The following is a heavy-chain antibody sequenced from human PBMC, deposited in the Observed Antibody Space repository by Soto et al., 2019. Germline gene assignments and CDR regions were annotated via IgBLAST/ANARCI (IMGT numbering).Heavy chain of an antibody. Sequence: QVQLVQSGAEAKKPGASVKVSCKASGYMFTNYYLHWVRQAPGQGLEWMGMINPSGGSTSYAQNFRDRVTLTRDTSTTTIYLEMNSLRFADTAVYYCAREGALYNSSWTTYFYSWGQGTLVTVSS. CDR3: AREGALYNSSWTTYFYS. J-gene: IGHJ4*02. CDR1: GYMFTNYY. CDR2: INPSGGST. D-gene: IGHD6-13*01. V-gene: IGHV1-46*01.